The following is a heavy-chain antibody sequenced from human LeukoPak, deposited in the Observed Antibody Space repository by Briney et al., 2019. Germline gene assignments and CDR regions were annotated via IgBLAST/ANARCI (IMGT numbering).Heavy chain of an antibody. CDR2: ISNRGGTI. J-gene: IGHJ4*02. Sequence: GGSLRLSCEASGFTFSDFYMTWVRQAPGKGLEWVSYISNRGGTIHYADSVRGRFTISRDNAKKSLYLQMNSLRAEDTAVYYCARSADRSGYFREITLYYFDYWGQGTLVTVSS. CDR3: ARSADRSGYFREITLYYFDY. CDR1: GFTFSDFY. V-gene: IGHV3-11*01. D-gene: IGHD3-22*01.